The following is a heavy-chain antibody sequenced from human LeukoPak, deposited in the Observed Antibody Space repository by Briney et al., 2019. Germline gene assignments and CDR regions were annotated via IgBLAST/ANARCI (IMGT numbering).Heavy chain of an antibody. V-gene: IGHV4-4*07. CDR2: MYTSGTP. Sequence: SETLSLICSVSGGSISSDYWSWIRQPAGKGLEWIGRMYTSGTPNYNPSLKSRVTISVDTSKNQFSLKLSSVTAADTAVYYCARDPRGCTGGSCYSIWGQGTLVTVSS. CDR1: GGSISSDY. J-gene: IGHJ4*02. CDR3: ARDPRGCTGGSCYSI. D-gene: IGHD2-15*01.